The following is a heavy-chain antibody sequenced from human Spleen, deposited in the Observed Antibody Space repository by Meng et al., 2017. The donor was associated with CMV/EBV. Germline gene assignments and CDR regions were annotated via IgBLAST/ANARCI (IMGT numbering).Heavy chain of an antibody. V-gene: IGHV1-46*01. Sequence: SCAASGLTFSTCAMHWVRQAPGQGLEWMGIINPSGGSTSYAQKFQGRVTMTRDTSTSTVYMELSSLRSEDTAVYYCAREGTNWGDYWGQGTLVTVSS. D-gene: IGHD7-27*01. CDR1: GLTFSTCA. CDR3: AREGTNWGDY. J-gene: IGHJ4*02. CDR2: INPSGGST.